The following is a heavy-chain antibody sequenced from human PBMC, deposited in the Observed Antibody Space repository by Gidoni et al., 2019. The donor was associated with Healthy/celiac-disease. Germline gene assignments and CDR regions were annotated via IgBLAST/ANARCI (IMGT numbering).Heavy chain of an antibody. D-gene: IGHD3-22*01. V-gene: IGHV5-51*01. CDR3: ARRKDSSGGYYGMDV. CDR1: GYSFTSYW. CDR2: IYPGDSDT. Sequence: EVQLVQSGAEVKKPGESLKISCKDSGYSFTSYWIGWVRQMPGKGLEWMGIIYPGDSDTRYSPSFQGQVTISADKSISTAYLQWSSLKASDTAMYYCARRKDSSGGYYGMDVWGQGTTVTVSS. J-gene: IGHJ6*02.